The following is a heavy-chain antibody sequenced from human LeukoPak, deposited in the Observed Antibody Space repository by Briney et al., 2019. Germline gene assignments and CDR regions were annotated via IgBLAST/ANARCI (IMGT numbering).Heavy chain of an antibody. J-gene: IGHJ5*02. CDR2: IKQDGKNT. D-gene: IGHD2-15*01. V-gene: IGHV3-7*01. CDR3: ARDASLYCSGKTCYWAFDL. Sequence: PGGSLRLSCAATGFTFSSYWMSWVRQPPGKGLEWVANIKQDGKNTYYVDSVKGRFTISRDNARNSLSLQMNTLRVEDTAVYYCARDASLYCSGKTCYWAFDLWGQGTPVTVSS. CDR1: GFTFSSYW.